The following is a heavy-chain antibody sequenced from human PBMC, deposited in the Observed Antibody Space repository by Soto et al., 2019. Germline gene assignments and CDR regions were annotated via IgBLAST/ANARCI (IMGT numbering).Heavy chain of an antibody. J-gene: IGHJ6*02. V-gene: IGHV3-11*06. CDR2: INPIGSNT. CDR1: GFTFSDHY. Sequence: QVQLVESGGGLAKHGGSLRLSFAASGFTFSDHYMSWIRQAPGKGLEWIYYINPIGSNTDYADSVKGRFTISRDNAENSLYLQMNSLRAEDTALYYCARGHHSMDVWGQGATVTVSS. CDR3: ARGHHSMDV.